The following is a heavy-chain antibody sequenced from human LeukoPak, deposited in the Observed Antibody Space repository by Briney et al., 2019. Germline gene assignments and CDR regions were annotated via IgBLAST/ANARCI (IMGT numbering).Heavy chain of an antibody. CDR3: ARHGLFPSSWYDS. CDR1: GGSISNYY. D-gene: IGHD6-13*01. J-gene: IGHJ5*01. Sequence: SETLSLTCTVSGGSISNYYWSWIRQPPGKGLEWIGYIYYSGNTNYNPSLKSRVTISVDTSKNHFSLKLSSVTAADTAVYYCARHGLFPSSWYDSWGRGTLVTVSS. CDR2: IYYSGNT. V-gene: IGHV4-59*08.